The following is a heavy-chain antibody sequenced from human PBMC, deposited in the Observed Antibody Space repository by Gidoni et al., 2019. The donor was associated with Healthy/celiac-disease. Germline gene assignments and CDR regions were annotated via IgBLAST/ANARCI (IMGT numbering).Heavy chain of an antibody. J-gene: IGHJ4*02. V-gene: IGHV3-23*01. CDR2: ISGSGGST. CDR3: AKFTVGGDCYSPLDY. D-gene: IGHD2-21*02. CDR1: GITFRSYA. Sequence: EVQLLASGGGLVQPGGSLRLSCAASGITFRSYAMSWVRQAPGKGLEWVSAISGSGGSTYYADSVKGRFTISRDNSKNTLYLQMNSLRAEDTAVYYCAKFTVGGDCYSPLDYWGQGTLVTVSS.